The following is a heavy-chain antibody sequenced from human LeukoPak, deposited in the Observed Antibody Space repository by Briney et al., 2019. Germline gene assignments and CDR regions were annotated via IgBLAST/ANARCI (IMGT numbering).Heavy chain of an antibody. V-gene: IGHV3-15*01. J-gene: IGHJ4*02. CDR1: GFTFSNAW. CDR2: IKSKTDGGTT. CDR3: TTEARYFGDYYFDY. Sequence: GGSLRLSCVASGFTFSNAWMSWVCQAPGKGLEWVGRIKSKTDGGTTDYAAPVKGRFTISRDDSKNTLYLQMNSLKTEDAAVYYCTTEARYFGDYYFDYWGQGTLVTVSS. D-gene: IGHD3-9*01.